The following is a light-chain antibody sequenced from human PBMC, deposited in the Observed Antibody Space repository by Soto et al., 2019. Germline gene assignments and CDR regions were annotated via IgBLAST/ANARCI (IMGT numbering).Light chain of an antibody. CDR1: QSVTNYQ. CDR3: YQYGSSPPT. J-gene: IGKJ1*01. Sequence: IGLPPYPGTLSLTPGERAPLSCRASQSVTNYQLAWFRQKPGQAPRLLIWGASNRATGIPDRFSGSGSGTDFTLTISGLEPEDFVVFYCYQYGSSPPTFGQGAKVDIK. CDR2: GAS. V-gene: IGKV3-20*01.